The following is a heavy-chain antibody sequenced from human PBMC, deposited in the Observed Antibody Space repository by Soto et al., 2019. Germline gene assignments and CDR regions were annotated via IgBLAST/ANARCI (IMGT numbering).Heavy chain of an antibody. CDR2: VNPSGGHT. J-gene: IGHJ4*02. CDR1: GDTFTDYY. Sequence: QVQLMQSGAEVKKPGASVKVSCKASGDTFTDYYIHWVRQAPGQGLEWMRTVNPSGGHTTYAQQFLGRVTLTRDTSTSTLSMELTSLTSDDPAIYYCASGGHVVVVTAALDYWGQGTLVTVSS. D-gene: IGHD2-21*02. V-gene: IGHV1-46*01. CDR3: ASGGHVVVVTAALDY.